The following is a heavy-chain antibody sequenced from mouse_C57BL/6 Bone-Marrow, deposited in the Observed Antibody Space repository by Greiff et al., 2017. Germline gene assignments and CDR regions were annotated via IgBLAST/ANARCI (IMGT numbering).Heavy chain of an antibody. J-gene: IGHJ1*03. CDR2: IYPGSGNT. Sequence: VQLQQSGAELVRPGASVKLSCKASGYTFTDYYINWVKQRPGQGLEWIARIYPGSGNTYYNEKFKGKATLTAEKSSSTAYMQLSSLTSEDSAVHFCARHGQGYFDVWGTGTTVTVSS. CDR1: GYTFTDYY. V-gene: IGHV1-76*01. CDR3: ARHGQGYFDV.